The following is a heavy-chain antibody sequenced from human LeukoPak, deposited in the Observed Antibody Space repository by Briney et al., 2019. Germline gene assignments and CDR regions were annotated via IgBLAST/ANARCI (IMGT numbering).Heavy chain of an antibody. J-gene: IGHJ6*02. Sequence: GRSLRLSCAASGFIFDDYAMHWVRQAPGKGLEWVSGISWNSGGIGYADSVKGRFTISRDNAKNSLYLQMNSLKVEDTALYYCARVAEYSSGWYIKVVGYYGMDVWGQGTTVTVSS. D-gene: IGHD6-19*01. CDR1: GFIFDDYA. CDR2: ISWNSGGI. V-gene: IGHV3-9*01. CDR3: ARVAEYSSGWYIKVVGYYGMDV.